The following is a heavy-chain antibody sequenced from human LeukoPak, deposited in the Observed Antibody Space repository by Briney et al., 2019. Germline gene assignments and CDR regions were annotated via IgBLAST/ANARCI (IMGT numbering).Heavy chain of an antibody. D-gene: IGHD6-19*01. V-gene: IGHV4-34*01. J-gene: IGHJ4*02. Sequence: SETLSLTCAVYGGSFSGYYWSWIRQPPGKGLEWIGEINHSGSTNYNPSLKSRVTTSVDTSKNQFSLKLSSVTAADTAVYYCARRYSSGWPFDYWGQGTLVTVSS. CDR1: GGSFSGYY. CDR2: INHSGST. CDR3: ARRYSSGWPFDY.